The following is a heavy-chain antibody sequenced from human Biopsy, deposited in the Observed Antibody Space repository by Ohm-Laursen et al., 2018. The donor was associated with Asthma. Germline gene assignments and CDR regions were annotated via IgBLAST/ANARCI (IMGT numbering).Heavy chain of an antibody. Sequence: ASSVKVSCNASGYTFIGCHIHWMRQAPGQGLEWVGRINPNSGGTNYAQKFQGRVTMTRDTSISTAYMEVSRLRSDDTAVYYCARGQKSAGDRWFDPWGQGTLVTVSS. J-gene: IGHJ5*02. CDR3: ARGQKSAGDRWFDP. D-gene: IGHD6-13*01. CDR1: GYTFIGCH. CDR2: INPNSGGT. V-gene: IGHV1-2*06.